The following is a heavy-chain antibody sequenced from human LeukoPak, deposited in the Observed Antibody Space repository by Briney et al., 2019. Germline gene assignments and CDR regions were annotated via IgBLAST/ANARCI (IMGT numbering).Heavy chain of an antibody. CDR3: ARGRSGYSYGGYYFDY. CDR1: GYTFTSYD. J-gene: IGHJ4*02. V-gene: IGHV1-8*01. D-gene: IGHD5-18*01. CDR2: MNPNSGNT. Sequence: ASVKASCKASGYTFTSYDINWVRQATGQGLEWMGWMNPNSGNTGYAQKFQGRVTMTRNTSISTAYMELSSLRSEDTAVYYCARGRSGYSYGGYYFDYWGQGTLVTVSS.